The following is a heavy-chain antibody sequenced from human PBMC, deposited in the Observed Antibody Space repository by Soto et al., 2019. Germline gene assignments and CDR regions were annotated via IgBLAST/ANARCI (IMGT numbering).Heavy chain of an antibody. CDR3: TRKGLRYSYGPYFDY. J-gene: IGHJ4*02. CDR1: GFTFGDYA. CDR2: IRSKAYGGTT. V-gene: IGHV3-49*03. Sequence: GGSLRLSCTASGFTFGDYAMSWFRQAPGKGLEWVGFIRSKAYGGTTEYAASVKGRFTISRDDSKSIAYLQMNSLKTEGTAVYYCTRKGLRYSYGPYFDYWGQGTLVTVSS. D-gene: IGHD5-18*01.